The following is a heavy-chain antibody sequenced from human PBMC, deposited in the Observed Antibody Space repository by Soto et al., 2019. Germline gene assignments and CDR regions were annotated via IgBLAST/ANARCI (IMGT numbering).Heavy chain of an antibody. CDR3: ARGGNYYGSGSYYSPSPYYYYYYYMDV. CDR2: ISSSSSYI. J-gene: IGHJ6*03. D-gene: IGHD3-10*01. Sequence: GGSLRLSCAASGFTFSSYSMNWVRQAPGKGLEWVSSISSSSSYIYYADSVKGRFTIFRDNAKNSLYLQMNSLRAEDTAVYYCARGGNYYGSGSYYSPSPYYYYYYYMDVWGKGTTVTVSS. CDR1: GFTFSSYS. V-gene: IGHV3-21*01.